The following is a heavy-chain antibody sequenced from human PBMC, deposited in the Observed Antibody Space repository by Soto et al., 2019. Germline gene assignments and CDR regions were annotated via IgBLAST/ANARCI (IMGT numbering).Heavy chain of an antibody. CDR1: GFTFDDHA. Sequence: EVQLVESGGGLVQPGKSLRLSCAASGFTFDDHAMHWVRQGPGKGLEWVAHISWNSETLGYADSVKGRFIISRDNAKNSVYLEMNGLRPEDTAVYFCTRGSAAVRSYFFDSWGQGTLVTVSS. CDR2: ISWNSETL. CDR3: TRGSAAVRSYFFDS. V-gene: IGHV3-9*01. D-gene: IGHD1-26*01. J-gene: IGHJ5*01.